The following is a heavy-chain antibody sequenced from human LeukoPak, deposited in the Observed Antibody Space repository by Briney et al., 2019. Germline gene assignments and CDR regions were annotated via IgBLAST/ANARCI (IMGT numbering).Heavy chain of an antibody. D-gene: IGHD4-23*01. CDR2: VYYSGST. Sequence: PSETLSLTCTVSGGSISSYYWSWIRQPPGKGLEWIGYVYYSGSTNYNPSLKSRVTISVDTSKNQFFLKLSSVTAADTAVYYCARSYGGKDFDYWGQGTLVTVSS. V-gene: IGHV4-59*12. CDR3: ARSYGGKDFDY. CDR1: GGSISSYY. J-gene: IGHJ4*02.